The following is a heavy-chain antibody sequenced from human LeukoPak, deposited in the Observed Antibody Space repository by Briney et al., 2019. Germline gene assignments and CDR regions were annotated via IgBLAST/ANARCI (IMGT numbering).Heavy chain of an antibody. CDR2: INPNSGVT. D-gene: IGHD3-10*01. V-gene: IGHV1-2*02. CDR1: GYTFTDYY. Sequence: ASVKVSCKASGYTFTDYYMHWVRQAPGQGLEWMGWINPNSGVTNYAQKFQGRVTLTRDTSISTAYMELSRLRSDDTAVYFCARVHSASMFDPWGQGTLVTVSS. CDR3: ARVHSASMFDP. J-gene: IGHJ5*02.